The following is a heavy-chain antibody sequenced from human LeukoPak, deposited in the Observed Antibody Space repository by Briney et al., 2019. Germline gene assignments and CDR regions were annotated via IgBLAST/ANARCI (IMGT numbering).Heavy chain of an antibody. V-gene: IGHV4-39*07. J-gene: IGHJ4*02. CDR3: ARVRHEQWLMYFDY. CDR2: IYYSGST. CDR1: GGSISSSSYY. D-gene: IGHD6-19*01. Sequence: ASETLSLTCTVSGGSISSSSYYWGWIRQPPGKGLEWIGSIYYSGSTYYNPSLKSRVTISVDTSKNQFSLKLSSVTAADTAVYYCARVRHEQWLMYFDYWGQGTLVTVSS.